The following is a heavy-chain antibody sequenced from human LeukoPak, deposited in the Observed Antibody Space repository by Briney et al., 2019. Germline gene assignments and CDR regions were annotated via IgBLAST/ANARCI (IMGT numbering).Heavy chain of an antibody. J-gene: IGHJ3*02. CDR1: GFTFSSYG. CDR3: AKDLQTRGYGDSTGAFDI. Sequence: GGSLRLSCAASGFTFSSYGMHWVRQAPGKGLEWVAVISYDGSNKYYADSVKGRFTISRDNSKNTLYLQMNSLRVEDTAVYYCAKDLQTRGYGDSTGAFDIWGQGTMVTVSS. CDR2: ISYDGSNK. V-gene: IGHV3-30*18. D-gene: IGHD4-17*01.